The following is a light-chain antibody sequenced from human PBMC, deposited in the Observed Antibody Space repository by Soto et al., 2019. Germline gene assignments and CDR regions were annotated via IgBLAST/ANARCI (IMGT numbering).Light chain of an antibody. V-gene: IGLV1-44*01. CDR2: SNN. CDR3: AAWDDSLNGPGYV. J-gene: IGLJ1*01. CDR1: SSNIGSNT. Sequence: QSVLTQPPSGSGIPGQRGTISCSGSSSNIGSNTVNWYQQLPGTAPKLLIYSNNQRPSGVPDRFSGSKSGTSASLAISGLQSEDEADYYCAAWDDSLNGPGYVFGTGTKVTVL.